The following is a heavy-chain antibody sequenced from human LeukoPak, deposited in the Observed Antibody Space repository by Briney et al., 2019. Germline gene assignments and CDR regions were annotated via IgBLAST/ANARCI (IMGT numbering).Heavy chain of an antibody. CDR3: ARGMGYSYGHPQGAFDI. J-gene: IGHJ3*02. Sequence: ASVKVSCKASGYNFTSYGFNWVRQAPGQGLEWMGWMSAYNGKTNYAHSLQGRVTVTADTSTSTAYMELRSLRSEDTAVYYCARGMGYSYGHPQGAFDIWGQGTMVTVSS. CDR1: GYNFTSYG. D-gene: IGHD5-18*01. V-gene: IGHV1-18*01. CDR2: MSAYNGKT.